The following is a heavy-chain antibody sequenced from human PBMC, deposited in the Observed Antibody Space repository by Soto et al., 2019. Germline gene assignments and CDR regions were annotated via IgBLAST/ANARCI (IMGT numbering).Heavy chain of an antibody. D-gene: IGHD4-4*01. CDR2: ISGSGIST. Sequence: EAQLLESGGGLVQPGGSLRLSCAASGFTFSPYPMSWVRQAPGKGLEWVSGISGSGISTYYTDSVKGRFTISRENSKNTVFLQMNSLRDEDTAVYYCVKPPVITASYYYYDMDVWGQGTTVTVSS. CDR3: VKPPVITASYYYYDMDV. CDR1: GFTFSPYP. V-gene: IGHV3-23*01. J-gene: IGHJ6*02.